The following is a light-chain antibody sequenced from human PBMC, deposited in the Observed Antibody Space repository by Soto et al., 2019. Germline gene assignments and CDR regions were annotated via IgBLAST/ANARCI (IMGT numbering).Light chain of an antibody. V-gene: IGKV1-5*01. CDR1: QGISAR. Sequence: IQMTQSPSTLSASVGDRVTITRRASQGISARLAWYHPTPGKAPKLLIYDASSLEIGVPSRFSGSGSGTEFTLTISGVQPDDCATYYCQQYNSYSFGQGTKVDIK. CDR2: DAS. CDR3: QQYNSYS. J-gene: IGKJ1*01.